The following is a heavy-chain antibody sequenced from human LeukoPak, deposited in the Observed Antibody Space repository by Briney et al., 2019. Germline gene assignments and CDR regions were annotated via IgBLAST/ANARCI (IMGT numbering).Heavy chain of an antibody. J-gene: IGHJ4*02. CDR1: GYSISSGYY. Sequence: SETLSLTCAVSGYSISSGYYWGWIRQPPGKALEWIGSIYHSGSTYYNPSLKSRVTISVDTSKNQFSLKLSSVTAADTAVYYCARAGRMSAAADAFDYWGQGTLVTVSS. V-gene: IGHV4-38-2*01. CDR2: IYHSGST. D-gene: IGHD6-13*01. CDR3: ARAGRMSAAADAFDY.